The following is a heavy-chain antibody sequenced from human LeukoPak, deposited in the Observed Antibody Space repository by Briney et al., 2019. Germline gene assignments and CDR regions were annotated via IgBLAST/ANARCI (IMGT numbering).Heavy chain of an antibody. J-gene: IGHJ4*02. CDR2: IYYSGST. CDR1: GGSISSSSYY. V-gene: IGHV4-39*01. CDR3: ARRLGRADY. Sequence: SETLSLTCTVSGGSISSSSYYWGWIRQPPGKGLEWIGSIYYSGSTYYNPSLKSRVTISVDTSKNQFSLKLSSVTAADAAVHYCARRLGRADYWGQGTLVTVSS. D-gene: IGHD3-10*01.